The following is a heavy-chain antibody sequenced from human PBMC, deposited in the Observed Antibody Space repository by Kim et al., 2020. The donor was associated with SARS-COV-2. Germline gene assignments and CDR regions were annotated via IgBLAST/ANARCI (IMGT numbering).Heavy chain of an antibody. CDR1: GYTLTELS. CDR2: FDPEDGET. J-gene: IGHJ4*02. D-gene: IGHD3-22*01. V-gene: IGHV1-24*01. CDR3: ATIYYYDSSGHGYYFDY. Sequence: ASVKVSCKVSGYTLTELSMHWVRQAPGKGLEWMGGFDPEDGETIYAQKFQGRVTMTEDTSTDTAYMELSSLRSEDTAVYYCATIYYYDSSGHGYYFDYWGQGTLVTVSS.